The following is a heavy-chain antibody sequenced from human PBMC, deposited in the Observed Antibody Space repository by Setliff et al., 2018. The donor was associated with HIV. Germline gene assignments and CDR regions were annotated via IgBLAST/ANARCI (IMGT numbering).Heavy chain of an antibody. Sequence: PGGSLRLSCAAAGFTFSNAWMTWVRQAPGKGLEWVARIRNKKNGGTTYYAAPVEGRFTISRDDSKNTLSLQMNSLKTEDTAIYYCTTDLGSGRFSWNNNWGQGTLVTV. CDR2: IRNKKNGGTT. CDR3: TTDLGSGRFSWNNN. J-gene: IGHJ4*02. D-gene: IGHD1-26*01. CDR1: GFTFSNAW. V-gene: IGHV3-15*01.